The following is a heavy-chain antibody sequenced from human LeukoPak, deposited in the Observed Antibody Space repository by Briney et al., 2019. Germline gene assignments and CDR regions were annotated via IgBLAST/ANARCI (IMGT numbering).Heavy chain of an antibody. CDR1: GGSINSRSYY. D-gene: IGHD6-19*01. Sequence: SETLSLTCNVSGGSINSRSYYWGWIRQSPGKGVEWIGSIYYSGSTYYNPSLKSRVTMSVDTSKNQFSLKLSSVTAADTAVYYCARQISSGWYGDYFDYWGQGTLVTVSS. CDR3: ARQISSGWYGDYFDY. CDR2: IYYSGST. V-gene: IGHV4-39*01. J-gene: IGHJ4*02.